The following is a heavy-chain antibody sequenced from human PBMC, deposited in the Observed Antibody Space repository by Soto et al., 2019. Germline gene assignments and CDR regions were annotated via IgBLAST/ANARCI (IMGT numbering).Heavy chain of an antibody. CDR1: GFTFSSYA. Sequence: GGSLRLSCTASGFTFSSYAMSWVRQAPGKGLEWVSAISGSGCSTYYADSVKGRFTISRDNSKNTLYLQMNSLRAEDTAVYYCAKELRNYYYYYMDVWGKGTTVTVSS. CDR3: AKELRNYYYYYMDV. J-gene: IGHJ6*03. V-gene: IGHV3-23*01. CDR2: ISGSGCST. D-gene: IGHD4-17*01.